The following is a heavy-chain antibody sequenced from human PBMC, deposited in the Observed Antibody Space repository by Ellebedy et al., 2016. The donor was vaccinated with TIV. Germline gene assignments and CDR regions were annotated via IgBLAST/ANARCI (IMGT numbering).Heavy chain of an antibody. CDR2: MNGDGNER. CDR3: TKDGSGTMNF. CDR1: GFNFRTSW. V-gene: IGHV3-7*01. D-gene: IGHD1-1*01. Sequence: GESLKISCAVSGFNFRTSWMSWVRQAPGQGLEWVANMNGDGNERYYVESVEGRVHISRDNTRNSLYLQMNSLRADDTAVYYCTKDGSGTMNFWGQGTLVTVFS. J-gene: IGHJ4*02.